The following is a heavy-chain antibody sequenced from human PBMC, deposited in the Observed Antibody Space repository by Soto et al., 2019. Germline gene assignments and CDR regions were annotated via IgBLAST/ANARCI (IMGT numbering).Heavy chain of an antibody. D-gene: IGHD6-6*01. CDR3: AKVIRADSTTSNFYYYSGMDV. J-gene: IGHJ6*02. Sequence: GGSLRLSCAASGFSFSTYGMHWVRQAPGKGLEWMAVISNDGSNKYYADSVKDRFTISRDNSKDTLFLQMNSLRGEDTAIYYCAKVIRADSTTSNFYYYSGMDVWGQGTTVTVSS. CDR2: ISNDGSNK. V-gene: IGHV3-30*18. CDR1: GFSFSTYG.